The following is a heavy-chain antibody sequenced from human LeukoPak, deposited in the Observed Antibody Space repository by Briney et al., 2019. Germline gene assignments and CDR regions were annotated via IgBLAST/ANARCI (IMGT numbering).Heavy chain of an antibody. CDR1: GFTFTSYS. D-gene: IGHD3-10*01. CDR2: ISSASNTI. Sequence: GESLRLSCAASGFTFTSYSMNWVRQAPGKGLEWVSHISSASNTIYYADSVKGRFTNSRDNAKNSLYLQMNSLRAEDTAMYYCARDGWFGDYNWFDPWGQRTLVTPSS. J-gene: IGHJ5*02. CDR3: ARDGWFGDYNWFDP. V-gene: IGHV3-48*01.